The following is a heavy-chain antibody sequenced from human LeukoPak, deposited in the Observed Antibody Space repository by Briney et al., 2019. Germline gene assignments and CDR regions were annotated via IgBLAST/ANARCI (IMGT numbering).Heavy chain of an antibody. CDR1: GFTFSTYW. Sequence: GGSLRLSCATSGFTFSTYWMSWVRQAPGKGLEWVANIKQDGSETYYADSVKGRFTIFRDNAKNSLYLQMDSLRVGDTAVYYCANGDGFDYWGQGTLVIVSS. CDR2: IKQDGSET. CDR3: ANGDGFDY. J-gene: IGHJ4*02. V-gene: IGHV3-7*01. D-gene: IGHD5-24*01.